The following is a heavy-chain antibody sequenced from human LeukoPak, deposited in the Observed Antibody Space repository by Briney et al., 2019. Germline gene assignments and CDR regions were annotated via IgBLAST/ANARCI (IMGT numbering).Heavy chain of an antibody. D-gene: IGHD6-19*01. J-gene: IGHJ4*02. V-gene: IGHV3-7*03. Sequence: GSLRLSCAASGFPFSGYWMSWVRQAPGKGLGWVANIKQDGSEKYYVDSVKGRFTISRDNAKNSLYLQMNSLRAEDTAVYYCASGYSNGWYFDYWGQGTLVTVSS. CDR3: ASGYSNGWYFDY. CDR1: GFPFSGYW. CDR2: IKQDGSEK.